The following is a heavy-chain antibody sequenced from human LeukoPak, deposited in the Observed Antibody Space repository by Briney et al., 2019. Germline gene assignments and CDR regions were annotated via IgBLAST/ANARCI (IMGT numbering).Heavy chain of an antibody. CDR3: ARVCPYSSSWYGCLDY. D-gene: IGHD6-13*01. J-gene: IGHJ4*02. Sequence: KSSGTLSLTCAVSGGSISSSNWWSWVRQPPGKVLEWIGEIYHSGSTNYNPSLKSRVTISVDKSKNQFSLKLSSVTAADTAVYYCARVCPYSSSWYGCLDYWGQGTLVTVSS. CDR1: GGSISSSNW. CDR2: IYHSGST. V-gene: IGHV4-4*02.